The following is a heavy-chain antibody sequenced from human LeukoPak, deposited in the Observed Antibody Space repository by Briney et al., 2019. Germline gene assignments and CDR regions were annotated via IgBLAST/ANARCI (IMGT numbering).Heavy chain of an antibody. V-gene: IGHV3-21*01. J-gene: IGHJ5*02. CDR2: ISSSSSYI. CDR1: GFTFSSYS. D-gene: IGHD3-16*01. Sequence: GGSLRLSCAASGFTFSSYSMNWVRQAPGKGLEWVSSISSSSSYIYYADSVKGRFTISRDNAKNSLYLQMNSLRAEDTAVYYCARGKRGDWFDPWGQGTLVTVSS. CDR3: ARGKRGDWFDP.